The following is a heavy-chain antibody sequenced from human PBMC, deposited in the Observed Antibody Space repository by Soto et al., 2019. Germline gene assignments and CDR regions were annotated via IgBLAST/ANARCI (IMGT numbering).Heavy chain of an antibody. CDR1: RYTFISYD. CDR3: ARSPSWETTVTPYYFDY. CDR2: MNPKSANT. J-gene: IGHJ4*01. V-gene: IGHV1-8*01. D-gene: IGHD4-4*01. Sequence: ASVKVSCKASRYTFISYDINWVRQATGQGLEWMGWMNPKSANTGYAQNFQGRVTMTRNTSISTAYMELSSLRSEDTAMYYCARSPSWETTVTPYYFDYWG.